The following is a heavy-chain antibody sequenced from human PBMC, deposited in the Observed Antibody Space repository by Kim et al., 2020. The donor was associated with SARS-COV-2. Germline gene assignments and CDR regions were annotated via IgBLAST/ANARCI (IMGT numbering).Heavy chain of an antibody. Sequence: SETLSLTCTVSGDSISSGGYYWSWIRQLPGKGLEWIGFINNYGSTYYNPSLQSRVTLSVDTSQTQFSLRLTSVTAADTAAYYCARVEERLALSFHPCGQG. D-gene: IGHD1-26*01. J-gene: IGHJ5*02. CDR1: GDSISSGGYY. V-gene: IGHV4-31*03. CDR3: ARVEERLALSFHP. CDR2: INNYGST.